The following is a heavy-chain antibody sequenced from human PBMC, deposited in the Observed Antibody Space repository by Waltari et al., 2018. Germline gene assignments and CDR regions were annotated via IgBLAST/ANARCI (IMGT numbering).Heavy chain of an antibody. V-gene: IGHV3-15*01. CDR1: GLPFNSAW. CDR3: TAGSPFHY. Sequence: EVQLVESGGGLVKPGGSLRLPCAASGLPFNSAWMTWVRQAPGKGLEWVGRIKTKTDGGTIDYAAPVKDRFTISRDDSKNTLYLEMNSLKIEDTAVYYCTAGSPFHYWGQGALVTVSS. J-gene: IGHJ4*02. CDR2: IKTKTDGGTI. D-gene: IGHD6-19*01.